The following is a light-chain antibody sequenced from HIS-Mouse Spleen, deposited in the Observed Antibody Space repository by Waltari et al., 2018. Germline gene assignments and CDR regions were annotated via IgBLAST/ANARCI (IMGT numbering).Light chain of an antibody. J-gene: IGLJ3*02. CDR2: RNN. CDR1: SSNIGSNY. CDR3: AAWDDSLSGPWV. V-gene: IGLV1-47*01. Sequence: QSVLTQPPSASGTPGQRVTISCSGSSSNIGSNYVYWYQQLPGTAPKLLSYRNNQRPAGGPDRFSGSKSGTLASRAISGRRSEDEAEYYCAAWDDSLSGPWVFGGGTKLTVL.